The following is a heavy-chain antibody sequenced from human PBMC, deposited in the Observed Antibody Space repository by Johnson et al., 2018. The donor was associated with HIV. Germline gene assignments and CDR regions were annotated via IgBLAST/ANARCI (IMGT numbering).Heavy chain of an antibody. CDR1: GFTFSSYA. D-gene: IGHD3-10*01. CDR2: ISGSGGST. Sequence: VLLVESGGGLVQPGGSLRLSCAASGFTFSSYAMSWVRQAPGQGLEWVSAISGSGGSTYYADSVTGRFTISRATSKNTLYLQMNSLRAEDTAVYYCAKALRITMVQVYHRGGDAFDIWGQGTMVTVSS. J-gene: IGHJ3*02. V-gene: IGHV3-23*04. CDR3: AKALRITMVQVYHRGGDAFDI.